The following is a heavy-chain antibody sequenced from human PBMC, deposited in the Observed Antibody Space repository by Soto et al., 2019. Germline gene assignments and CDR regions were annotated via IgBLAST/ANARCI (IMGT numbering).Heavy chain of an antibody. D-gene: IGHD1-26*01. Sequence: LSITCTVSGGSISSGAFYLSWVRQPPGKGLEWIGYIHHNGNSYNNPSLRSRLNISLDTSKNQFSLNLTSVTAADTALYYCARVSATGTRWFDPWGQGTLVTVSS. CDR2: IHHNGNS. J-gene: IGHJ5*02. CDR1: GGSISSGAFY. V-gene: IGHV4-31*03. CDR3: ARVSATGTRWFDP.